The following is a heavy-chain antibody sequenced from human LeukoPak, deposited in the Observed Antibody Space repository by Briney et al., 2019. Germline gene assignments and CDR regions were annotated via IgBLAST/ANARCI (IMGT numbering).Heavy chain of an antibody. Sequence: GGSLRLSCAASGFTFDDYAMHWVRQAPGKGLEWVSLITWDGGFTYYADSVKGRFTISRDNSKNSLYLQVNSLRPEDTALYYCAKDHSFRGNYYYYMDVWGKGTTVTVSS. CDR1: GFTFDDYA. CDR2: ITWDGGFT. V-gene: IGHV3-43D*03. D-gene: IGHD3-16*01. J-gene: IGHJ6*03. CDR3: AKDHSFRGNYYYYMDV.